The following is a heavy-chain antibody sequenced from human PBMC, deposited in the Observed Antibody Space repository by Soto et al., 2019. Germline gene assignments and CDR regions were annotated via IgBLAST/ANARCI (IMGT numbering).Heavy chain of an antibody. CDR3: GRGYSDSVGFAGGIDR. Sequence: QVQLVESGGGVVQPGRSLRLSCAASGFSFRTFGMHWVRQAPGKGLEWVALVSSDGSDEYYEDSVKGRFTFSRANSKNTHYLQRNSLRVEDTAVYYCGRGYSDSVGFAGGIDRCGQGTLVTVSS. V-gene: IGHV3-30*19. J-gene: IGHJ5*02. D-gene: IGHD5-12*01. CDR1: GFSFRTFG. CDR2: VSSDGSDE.